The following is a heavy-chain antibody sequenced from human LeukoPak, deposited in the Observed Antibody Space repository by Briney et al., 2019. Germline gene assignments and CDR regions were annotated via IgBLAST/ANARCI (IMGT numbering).Heavy chain of an antibody. CDR2: ISTDGGST. Sequence: GGSLRLSCEASGFTFSTYAMHWVRQAPGRGLEYVSAISTDGGSTYYANSVKGRFTISRDNSTNTLSLQIASLRPEDMAVYYCATWSGCYYSWGQGSLVTVSS. D-gene: IGHD1-26*01. CDR1: GFTFSTYA. J-gene: IGHJ5*02. CDR3: ATWSGCYYS. V-gene: IGHV3-64*01.